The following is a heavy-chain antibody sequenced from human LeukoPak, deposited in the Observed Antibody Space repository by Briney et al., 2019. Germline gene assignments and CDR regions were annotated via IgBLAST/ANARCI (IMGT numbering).Heavy chain of an antibody. V-gene: IGHV3-53*01. CDR3: ASSPTTVTKYDY. D-gene: IGHD4-17*01. CDR2: IYSGGST. Sequence: PGGSLRLSCAASGFTVSSNYMSWVRQAPGKGLEWVSVIYSGGSTYYADSVKGRFTISRDNSKNTLYLQMNSLRAEDTAVYYCASSPTTVTKYDYWGQGTLVTVSS. J-gene: IGHJ4*02. CDR1: GFTVSSNY.